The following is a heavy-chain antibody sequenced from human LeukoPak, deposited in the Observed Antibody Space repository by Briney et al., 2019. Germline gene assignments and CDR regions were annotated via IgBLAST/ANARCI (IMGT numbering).Heavy chain of an antibody. J-gene: IGHJ4*02. V-gene: IGHV3-7*01. CDR2: IKQDGSEK. Sequence: GGSLRLSFAASGFTFSSYWMSWVRQAPGKGLEWVADIKQDGSEKYYVDSVKGRFTISRDNAKNSLCLQMNSLRAEDTAVYYCARGPSRANAFDYWGQGTLVTVSS. D-gene: IGHD2-8*01. CDR3: ARGPSRANAFDY. CDR1: GFTFSSYW.